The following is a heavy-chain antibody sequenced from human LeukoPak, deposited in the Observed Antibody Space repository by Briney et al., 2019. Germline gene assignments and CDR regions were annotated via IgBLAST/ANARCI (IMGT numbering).Heavy chain of an antibody. CDR2: IGISGSSI. CDR3: ARVFDSSGND. Sequence: PGGSLRLSCAASGFTVSSNYMSWVRQAPGKGLEWVSYIGISGSSISYADSVKGRFTISRDDAKNSLYLQMNSLTAADTAIYYCARVFDSSGNDWGQGTLVTVSS. D-gene: IGHD3-22*01. J-gene: IGHJ4*02. V-gene: IGHV3-11*04. CDR1: GFTVSSNY.